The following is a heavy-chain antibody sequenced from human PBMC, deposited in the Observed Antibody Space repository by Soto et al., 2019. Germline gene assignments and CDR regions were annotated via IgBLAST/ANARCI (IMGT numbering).Heavy chain of an antibody. J-gene: IGHJ5*02. D-gene: IGHD6-13*01. V-gene: IGHV3-13*01. Sequence: GGSLRLSCAASGFTFSSYDMHWVRQATGKGLEWVSAIGTAGDTYYPGSVKGRFTISRENAKNSLYLQMNSLRAEDTAVYYCARGFRAAGPARGWFDPWGQGTLVTVS. CDR3: ARGFRAAGPARGWFDP. CDR1: GFTFSSYD. CDR2: IGTAGDT.